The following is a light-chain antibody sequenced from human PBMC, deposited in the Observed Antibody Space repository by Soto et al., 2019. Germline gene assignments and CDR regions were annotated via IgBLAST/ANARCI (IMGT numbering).Light chain of an antibody. CDR1: SSDVGSYNR. Sequence: QSVLTQPPSVSGSPGQSVAISCTGTSSDVGSYNRVAWYQQPLGTAPKLIIYDVTNRPSGVPDRFSGSKSGNTASLTISGLQAEDEADYYCNSFTTSSTYVFGTGTKLTVL. CDR2: DVT. CDR3: NSFTTSSTYV. V-gene: IGLV2-18*02. J-gene: IGLJ1*01.